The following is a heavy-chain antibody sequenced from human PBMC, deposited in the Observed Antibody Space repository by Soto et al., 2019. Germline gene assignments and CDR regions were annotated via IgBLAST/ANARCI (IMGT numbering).Heavy chain of an antibody. CDR1: GASISSYNY. CDR3: VRHAQWIIRAY. CDR2: IIYSVDI. V-gene: IGHV4-39*01. J-gene: IGHJ4*02. D-gene: IGHD5-12*01. Sequence: SSETLSLTCNVSGASISSYNYWGWFRQPPGKGLEWIGSIIYSVDIMYNPSLHSRLTLFVDTSKNQFSLKLSSVTAADTAVYYCVRHAQWIIRAYWGQGSLVTVSS.